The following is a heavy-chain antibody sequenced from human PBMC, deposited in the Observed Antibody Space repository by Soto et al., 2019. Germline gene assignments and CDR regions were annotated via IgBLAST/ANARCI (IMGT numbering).Heavy chain of an antibody. D-gene: IGHD6-6*01. CDR2: IYYTGST. CDR3: ARLYEQVVRNSVDS. J-gene: IGHJ4*02. CDR1: GGSISSTNYF. Sequence: QLQLQESGPGLVKPSETLSLTCTVSGGSISSTNYFWGWIRQTPEKGLEWTGSIYYTGSTYYIPSRQSRVTIAVDTSKNRCCLKLGSVTAAGTAMYYCARLYEQVVRNSVDSWGRGSLVSVCS. V-gene: IGHV4-39*02.